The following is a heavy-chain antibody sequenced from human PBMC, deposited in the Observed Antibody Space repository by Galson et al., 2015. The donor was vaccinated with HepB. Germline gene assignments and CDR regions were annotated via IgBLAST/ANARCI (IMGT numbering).Heavy chain of an antibody. D-gene: IGHD3-9*01. J-gene: IGHJ3*02. CDR2: IIPLLGTA. Sequence: SVKVSCKASGGTLNNYEIGWVRQAPGQGLEWMGRIIPLLGTANYAQKFQGRVTIIADESTTTAYMELTSLRSEDTAVYYCARRARFESLLTAFDIWGQGTMVTVSS. V-gene: IGHV1-69*11. CDR3: ARRARFESLLTAFDI. CDR1: GGTLNNYE.